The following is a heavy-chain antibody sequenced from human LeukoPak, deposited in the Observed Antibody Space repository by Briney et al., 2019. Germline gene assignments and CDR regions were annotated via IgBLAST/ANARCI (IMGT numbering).Heavy chain of an antibody. J-gene: IGHJ3*02. CDR3: ASSYCSSTSCYDGAFDI. D-gene: IGHD2-2*01. CDR1: GFTFSSYS. V-gene: IGHV3-21*01. Sequence: PGGSLRLSCAASGFTFSSYSMNWVRQAPGKGLEWVSSISSSSSYIYYADSVKGRFTISRDNARNSLYLQMNSLRAEDTAVYYCASSYCSSTSCYDGAFDIWGQGTMVTVSS. CDR2: ISSSSSYI.